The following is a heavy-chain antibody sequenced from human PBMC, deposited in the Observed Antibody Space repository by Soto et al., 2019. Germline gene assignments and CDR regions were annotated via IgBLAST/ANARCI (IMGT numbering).Heavy chain of an antibody. D-gene: IGHD5-18*01. CDR1: GFTFSTSW. CDR2: INPDGSEK. V-gene: IGHV3-7*05. J-gene: IGHJ4*02. CDR3: ARDRAYSRFDY. Sequence: GGSLRLSCAASGFTFSTSWMNWVRQAPGKGLEWVASINPDGSEKYYLDSVKGRFTISRDNVNNSLYLQMNSLRAEDTAMFYCARDRAYSRFDYWGQGILVTVSS.